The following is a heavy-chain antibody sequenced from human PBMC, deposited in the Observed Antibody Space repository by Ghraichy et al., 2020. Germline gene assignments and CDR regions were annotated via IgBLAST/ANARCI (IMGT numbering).Heavy chain of an antibody. CDR2: IYYSGST. D-gene: IGHD2-2*01. CDR3: ARDRVVAGMDV. J-gene: IGHJ6*02. Sequence: SETLSLTCTVSGGSISSYYWSWIRQPPGKGLEWIGYIYYSGSTNYNPSLKSRVTISVDTSKNQFSLKLSSVTAADTAVYHCARDRVVAGMDVWGQGTTVTVSS. CDR1: GGSISSYY. V-gene: IGHV4-59*01.